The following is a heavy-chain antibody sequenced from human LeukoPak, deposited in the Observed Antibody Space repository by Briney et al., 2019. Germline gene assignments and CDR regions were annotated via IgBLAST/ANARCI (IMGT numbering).Heavy chain of an antibody. D-gene: IGHD6-13*01. CDR3: AKQAVGQQLRSFDY. Sequence: GGSLRLSCAASGFTVSSNYMSWVRPAPGKGLEWVSVIYSCGSTYYADSVKGRFTISRGNSKNTLYLQMNSLRAEDTAVYYCAKQAVGQQLRSFDYWGQGTLVTVSS. J-gene: IGHJ4*02. CDR1: GFTVSSNY. CDR2: IYSCGST. V-gene: IGHV3-66*01.